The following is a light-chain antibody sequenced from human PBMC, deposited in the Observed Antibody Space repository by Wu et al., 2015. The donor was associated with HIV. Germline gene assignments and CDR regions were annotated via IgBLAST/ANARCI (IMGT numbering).Light chain of an antibody. V-gene: IGKV3-20*01. Sequence: ETVLTQSPGTLSLSPGEEAALSCRASQTVPNNLLAWYQHKPGQAPKLLIYGASGRATGTPDRFTGRGSGTQFTLTISYLEPDDYAVYICHQYGSLPFTFGEGT. CDR1: QTVPNNL. CDR3: HQYGSLPFT. J-gene: IGKJ5*01. CDR2: GAS.